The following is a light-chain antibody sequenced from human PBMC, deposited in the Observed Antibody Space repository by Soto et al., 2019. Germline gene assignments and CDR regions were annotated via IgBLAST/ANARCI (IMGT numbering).Light chain of an antibody. CDR2: RNN. V-gene: IGLV1-47*01. J-gene: IGLJ2*01. CDR1: SSNIGSNY. CDR3: ATWDDSLGGLF. Sequence: QSVLTQPPSASGTPGQRVTISCSGSSSNIGSNYVYWYQQLPGSAPKLLIYRNNQRPSGVPDRFSGSKSGTSASLAISGLRSEDEAAYYCATWDDSLGGLFFGGGTQLTVL.